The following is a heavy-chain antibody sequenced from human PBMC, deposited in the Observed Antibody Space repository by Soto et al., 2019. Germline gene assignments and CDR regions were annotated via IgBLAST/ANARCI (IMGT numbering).Heavy chain of an antibody. CDR3: TTGQLGMGYYFDY. J-gene: IGHJ4*02. CDR2: IKSKTDGGTT. V-gene: IGHV3-15*01. CDR1: GFTFSNAW. D-gene: IGHD7-27*01. Sequence: GGSLRLSCAASGFTFSNAWMSWVRQAPGKGLEWVGRIKSKTDGGTTDYAAPVKGRFTISRDDSKNTLYLQMNSLKTEDTAVYYCTTGQLGMGYYFDYWGQGTLVTVSS.